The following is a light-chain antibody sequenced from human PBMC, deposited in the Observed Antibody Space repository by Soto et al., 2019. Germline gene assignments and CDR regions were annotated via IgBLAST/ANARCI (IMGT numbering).Light chain of an antibody. CDR3: QHYGETPIT. CDR2: GAS. Sequence: EIVLTQSPGTLSLSPGGRATLSCRASQSVSRRLAWYQHRPGQSPRLLISGASMRASGVPVRFSGSGSGTDFTLTISRLEPEDCAVYYCQHYGETPITFGLGTRLEV. J-gene: IGKJ5*01. V-gene: IGKV3-20*01. CDR1: QSVSRR.